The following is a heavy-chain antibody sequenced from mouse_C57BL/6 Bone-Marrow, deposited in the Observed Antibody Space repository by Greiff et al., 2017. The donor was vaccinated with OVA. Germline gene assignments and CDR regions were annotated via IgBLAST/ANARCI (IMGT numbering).Heavy chain of an antibody. Sequence: EVQGVESGGDLVKPGGSLKLSCAASGFTFSSYGLSWVRQTPDKRLEWVATISSGGSYPYYPDSVKGRFTISRDNAKNTLYLQMSSLKSEDTAMYYCARAWFAYWGQGTLVTVSA. CDR2: ISSGGSYP. J-gene: IGHJ3*01. CDR1: GFTFSSYG. V-gene: IGHV5-6*01. CDR3: ARAWFAY.